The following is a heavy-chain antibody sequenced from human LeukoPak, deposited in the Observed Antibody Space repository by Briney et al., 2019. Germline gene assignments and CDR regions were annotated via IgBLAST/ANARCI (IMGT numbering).Heavy chain of an antibody. CDR3: AKLLLETGGIGEEFDY. Sequence: GGSLRLSCAASVFTFSSYAMYWVRQAPGKGLEWVAFIRYDGNKKYYADSVKGRFTISRDNSRNTVYLQMNSLTSEDTAVYYCAKLLLETGGIGEEFDYWGQGTLVTVSS. D-gene: IGHD1-26*01. CDR1: VFTFSSYA. V-gene: IGHV3-30*02. CDR2: IRYDGNKK. J-gene: IGHJ4*02.